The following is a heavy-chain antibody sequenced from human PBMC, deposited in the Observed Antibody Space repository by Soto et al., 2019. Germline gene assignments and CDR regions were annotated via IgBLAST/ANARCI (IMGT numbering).Heavy chain of an antibody. CDR3: AISGYSSSWPHKTFDY. Sequence: ASVKVSCKASGGTFSSYAISWVRQAPGQGLEWMGGIIPIFGTANYAQKFQGRVTITADESTSTAYMELSSLRSEDTAVYYCAISGYSSSWPHKTFDYWGQGTLVTVSS. D-gene: IGHD6-13*01. CDR2: IIPIFGTA. J-gene: IGHJ4*02. CDR1: GGTFSSYA. V-gene: IGHV1-69*13.